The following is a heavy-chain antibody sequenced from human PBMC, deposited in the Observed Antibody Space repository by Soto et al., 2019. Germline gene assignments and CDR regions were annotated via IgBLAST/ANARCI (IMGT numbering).Heavy chain of an antibody. CDR2: IIPILGIA. D-gene: IGHD2-8*02. CDR1: GGTFSSYT. CDR3: ASFTGSEHPYYFDY. Sequence: SVKVSCKASGGTFSSYTISWVRQAPGQGLEWMGRIIPILGIANYAQKFQGRVTITADKSTSTAYMELSSLRSEDTAVYYCASFTGSEHPYYFDYWGQGTLVTVSS. J-gene: IGHJ4*02. V-gene: IGHV1-69*02.